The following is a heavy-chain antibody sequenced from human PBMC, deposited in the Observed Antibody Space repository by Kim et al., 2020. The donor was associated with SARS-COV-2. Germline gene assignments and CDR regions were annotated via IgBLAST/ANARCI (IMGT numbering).Heavy chain of an antibody. CDR3: AKDRAGISSAGYLDY. V-gene: IGHV3-23*01. D-gene: IGHD6-13*01. CDR1: GFTLSDFA. Sequence: GGSLRLSCAASGFTLSDFATSWVRQAPGRGLEWVASTSGDGATTYYAGSVKGRFTISRDNSKNTVYLQMNSLRADDTAVYYCAKDRAGISSAGYLDYWAREPWSPSPQ. J-gene: IGHJ4*02. CDR2: TSGDGATT.